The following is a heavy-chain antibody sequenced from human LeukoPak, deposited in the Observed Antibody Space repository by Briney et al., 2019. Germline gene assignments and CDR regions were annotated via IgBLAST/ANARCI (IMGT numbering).Heavy chain of an antibody. Sequence: SQTLSLTCTVSGGSVSSTNHYWSWIRQPAGKGLEWIGRIYYNGSTKYNPSLKSRVTISVDTSKNQFSLNLRSVTAADTAVYYCARDYVSAAGFDAFDIWGQGTKVTVFS. D-gene: IGHD3-16*01. V-gene: IGHV4-61*02. CDR3: ARDYVSAAGFDAFDI. CDR2: IYYNGST. CDR1: GGSVSSTNHY. J-gene: IGHJ3*02.